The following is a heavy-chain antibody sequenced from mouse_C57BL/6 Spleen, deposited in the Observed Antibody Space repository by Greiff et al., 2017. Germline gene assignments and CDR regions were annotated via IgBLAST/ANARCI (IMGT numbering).Heavy chain of an antibody. CDR2: INPSSGYT. D-gene: IGHD3-2*02. V-gene: IGHV1-4*01. CDR1: GYTFTSYT. CDR3: ARVDSSGYVYYFDY. Sequence: VMLVESGAELARPGASVKMSCKASGYTFTSYTMHWVKQRPGQGLEWIGYINPSSGYTKYNQKFKDKATLTADKSSSTAYMQLSSLTSEDSAVYYCARVDSSGYVYYFDYWGQGTTLTVSS. J-gene: IGHJ2*01.